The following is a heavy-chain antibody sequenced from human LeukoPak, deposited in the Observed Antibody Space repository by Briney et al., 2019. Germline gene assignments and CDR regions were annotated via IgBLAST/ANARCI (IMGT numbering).Heavy chain of an antibody. CDR2: LYFSGST. J-gene: IGHJ3*02. CDR1: GGSVNSHY. CDR3: ARPYDSSGYYIRGAFDI. Sequence: SETLSLTCAVSGGSVNSHYWSWIRQPPGKGLEWIGYLYFSGSTGYNPSLKSRVSISVETSKDQFSLRLSSVTAADTAVYYCARPYDSSGYYIRGAFDIWGQGAMVTVS. V-gene: IGHV4-59*02. D-gene: IGHD3-22*01.